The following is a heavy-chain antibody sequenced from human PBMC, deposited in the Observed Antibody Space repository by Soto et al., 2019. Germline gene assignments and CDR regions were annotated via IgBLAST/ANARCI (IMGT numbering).Heavy chain of an antibody. CDR3: ARSPVAGDYFDY. CDR2: ISGSGGST. J-gene: IGHJ4*02. V-gene: IGHV3-23*01. Sequence: GGSLRLSCAASGFTFSSYAMSWVRQAPGKGLEWVSAISGSGGSTYYADSVKGRFTISRDNPKNTLYLQMNSLRAEDTAVYYCARSPVAGDYFDYWGQGTLVTVSS. D-gene: IGHD6-19*01. CDR1: GFTFSSYA.